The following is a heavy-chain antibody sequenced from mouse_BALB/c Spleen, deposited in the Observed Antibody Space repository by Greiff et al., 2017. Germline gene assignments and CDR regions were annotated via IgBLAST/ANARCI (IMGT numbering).Heavy chain of an antibody. D-gene: IGHD2-14*01. Sequence: EVKLVESGGGLVQPGGSRKLSCAASGFTFSSFGMHWVRQAPEKGLEWVATISSGGSYTYYPGSVKGRFTISRDNAKNTLYLQMSSLKSEDTAMYYCARRRYDDYAMDYWGQGTSVTVSS. V-gene: IGHV5-6*03. CDR2: ISSGGSYT. J-gene: IGHJ4*01. CDR1: GFTFSSFG. CDR3: ARRRYDDYAMDY.